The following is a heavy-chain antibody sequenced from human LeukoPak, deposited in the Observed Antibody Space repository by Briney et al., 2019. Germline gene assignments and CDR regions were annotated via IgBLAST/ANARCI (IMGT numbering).Heavy chain of an antibody. CDR1: GFTFSNYA. CDR3: ARDVEARISAAGTFDY. D-gene: IGHD6-13*01. V-gene: IGHV3-23*01. Sequence: GGSLRLSRAASGFTFSNYAMSWVRQAPGKGLEWVSVISGLGGSTYYADSVKGRFAISRDNSKSTLWLQMNSLRADDTAIYYCARDVEARISAAGTFDYWGQGSLVTVSS. J-gene: IGHJ4*02. CDR2: ISGLGGST.